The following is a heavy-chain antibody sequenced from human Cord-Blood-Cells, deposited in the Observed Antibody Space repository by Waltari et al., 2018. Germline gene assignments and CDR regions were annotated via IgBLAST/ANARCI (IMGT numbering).Heavy chain of an antibody. CDR3: ARGVGYYYGSGSYYDAFDI. V-gene: IGHV5-51*01. J-gene: IGHJ3*02. D-gene: IGHD3-10*01. Sequence: EVQLVQSGAEVKKPGESLKISCKGSGYSFTSYWIGWVRQMPGKGLEWMGIIYPGDSATRYSPSFQGQVTISADKSISTAYLQWSGLKASDTAMYYCARGVGYYYGSGSYYDAFDIRGQGTMVTVSS. CDR2: IYPGDSAT. CDR1: GYSFTSYW.